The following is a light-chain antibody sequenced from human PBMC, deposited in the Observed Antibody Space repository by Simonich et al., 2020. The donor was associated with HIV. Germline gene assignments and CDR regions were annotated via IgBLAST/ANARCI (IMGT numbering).Light chain of an antibody. V-gene: IGKV3-20*01. CDR1: QSVSGN. Sequence: EIVMTQSPATLSVSPGERATLSCRASQSVSGNLAWYQQKPGQAPRLLIYDASNRATGIPDRFSGSGSGTDFTLTISRLEPEDFAVYYCQQYGSSRTFGQGTKVEIK. CDR3: QQYGSSRT. CDR2: DAS. J-gene: IGKJ1*01.